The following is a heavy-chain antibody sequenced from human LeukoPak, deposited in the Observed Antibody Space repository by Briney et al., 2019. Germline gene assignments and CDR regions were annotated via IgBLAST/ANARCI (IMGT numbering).Heavy chain of an antibody. CDR3: ARGGNGYYYYYMDV. CDR2: ISGSSSHI. V-gene: IGHV3-21*06. D-gene: IGHD3-16*01. Sequence: GGSLRLSCAASGFAFSTYSMSWVRQAPGRGLEWVSSISGSSSHIYYADSVKGRFTISRDNAKNSLYLQMNSLRAEDTAVYYCARGGNGYYYYYMDVWGKGTTVTVSS. J-gene: IGHJ6*03. CDR1: GFAFSTYS.